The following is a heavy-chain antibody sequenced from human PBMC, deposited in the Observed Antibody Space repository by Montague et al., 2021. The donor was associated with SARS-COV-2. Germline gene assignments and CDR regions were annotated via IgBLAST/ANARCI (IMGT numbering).Heavy chain of an antibody. CDR1: GFTFSRYS. J-gene: IGHJ3*02. Sequence: SLRLSCAASGFTFSRYSMTWVRQAPGKGLEWVSVICASGGKTYYAESVKGRFTISRDNVNNTLYLQMKSLRAEDTALYYCAKEGIWMQLEAWGVLDIWGQGTMVTVSS. V-gene: IGHV3-23*01. CDR3: AKEGIWMQLEAWGVLDI. CDR2: ICASGGKT. D-gene: IGHD5-18*01.